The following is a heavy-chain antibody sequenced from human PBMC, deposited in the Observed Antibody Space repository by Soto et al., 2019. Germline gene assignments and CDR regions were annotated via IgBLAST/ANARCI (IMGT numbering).Heavy chain of an antibody. CDR2: VSGYNGNT. V-gene: IGHV1-18*01. Sequence: QVQLVQSGAEVKKPGASVKVSCKASGYTFTSHGISWVRQAPGQGLEWMGWVSGYNGNTNYAQKFQGRVTMTTDTSTTKAYMELRSLTSDDTAVYYCARDLGAKVYYWGQGTLVTVSS. CDR1: GYTFTSHG. CDR3: ARDLGAKVYY. J-gene: IGHJ4*02. D-gene: IGHD3-16*01.